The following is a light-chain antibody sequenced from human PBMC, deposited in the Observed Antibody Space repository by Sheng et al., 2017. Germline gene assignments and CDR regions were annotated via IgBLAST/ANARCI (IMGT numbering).Light chain of an antibody. Sequence: DIQMTQSPSSVSASVGDRVTITCRASQDISSWLAWYQQKPGKAPKLLIYAASSLQSGVPSRFSGSGSGTAFTLTISSLQPEDFATYYCQQRTNWATFGQGTRLEIK. CDR1: QDISSW. CDR2: AAS. J-gene: IGKJ5*01. V-gene: IGKV1-12*01. CDR3: QQRTNWAT.